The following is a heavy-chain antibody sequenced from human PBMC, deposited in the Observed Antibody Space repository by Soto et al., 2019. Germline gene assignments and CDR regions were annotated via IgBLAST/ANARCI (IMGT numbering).Heavy chain of an antibody. CDR2: IYHSGST. CDR1: GGSISSGGYS. CDR3: ARAYSSSWPNAFDI. D-gene: IGHD6-13*01. V-gene: IGHV4-30-2*01. Sequence: QLQLQESGSGLVKPSETVSLTCGVSGGSISSGGYSWSWIRQPPGKGLEWIGYIYHSGSTYYNPSLKSRVTISVDRSKNQFSLKLSSVTAADTAVYYCARAYSSSWPNAFDIWGQGTLVTVSS. J-gene: IGHJ3*02.